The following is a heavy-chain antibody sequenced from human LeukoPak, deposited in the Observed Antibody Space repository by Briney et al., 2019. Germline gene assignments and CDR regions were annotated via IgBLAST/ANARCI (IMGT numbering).Heavy chain of an antibody. Sequence: ASVKVSCKASGYTFTSYGISWVRQAPGHGLEWMGWISAYNGNTNYAQKPQGRIPMTTDTSQSPVYIEPGSLRPDGPGVYYCGREVNPSFACYYCGMDVWGEETTLTLS. D-gene: IGHD4-23*01. J-gene: IGHJ6*02. CDR3: GREVNPSFACYYCGMDV. CDR1: GYTFTSYG. CDR2: ISAYNGNT. V-gene: IGHV1-18*01.